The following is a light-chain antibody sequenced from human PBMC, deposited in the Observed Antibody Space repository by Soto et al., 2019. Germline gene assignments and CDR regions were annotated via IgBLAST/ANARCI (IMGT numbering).Light chain of an antibody. V-gene: IGLV4-69*02. CDR2: VNNDGSH. Sequence: QSVLTQSPSASASLGASVKLTCTLSRGHSNYAIAWHQQQPEKGPRYLMKVNNDGSHNKGDGIPDRFSGSSSGAERYLTISSLQSEDEADYYCQTWGTGVVIFGGGTKLTVL. CDR3: QTWGTGVVI. CDR1: RGHSNYA. J-gene: IGLJ2*01.